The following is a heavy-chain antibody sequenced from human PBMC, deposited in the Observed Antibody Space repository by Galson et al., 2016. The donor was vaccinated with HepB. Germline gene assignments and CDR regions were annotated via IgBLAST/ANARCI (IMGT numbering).Heavy chain of an antibody. CDR2: IYHSGIA. V-gene: IGHV4-59*02. D-gene: IGHD5-24*01. CDR1: GGSVNDYQ. CDR3: AIPMKPWLHLVV. Sequence: ETLSLTCNVSGGSVNDYQWSWIRQSPGRELEWIGYIYHSGIANYNPSLKSRVTISLDRSKNQFSLNLKSVTAADTAMYYCAIPMKPWLHLVVWGRGTLVTVSS. J-gene: IGHJ4*02.